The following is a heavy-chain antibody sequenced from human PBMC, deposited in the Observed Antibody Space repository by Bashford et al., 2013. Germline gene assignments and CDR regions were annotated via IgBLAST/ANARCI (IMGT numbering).Heavy chain of an antibody. CDR1: GYTFTGYY. Sequence: ASVKVSCKASGYTFTGYYMHWVRQAPGQGLEWMGWINPNSGGTNYAQKFQGRVTMTRDTSISTAYMELSRLRSDDTAVYYCARRGELGYCSSTSCYRWFDPWGQGTLVTVSS. J-gene: IGHJ5*02. V-gene: IGHV1-2*02. CDR3: ARRGELGYCSSTSCYRWFDP. CDR2: INPNSGGT. D-gene: IGHD2-2*01.